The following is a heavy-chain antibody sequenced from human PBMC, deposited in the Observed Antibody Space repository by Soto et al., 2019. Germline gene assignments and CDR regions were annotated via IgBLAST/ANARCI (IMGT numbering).Heavy chain of an antibody. CDR2: IYHSGST. CDR3: ARVRGFRPTDDAFDI. CDR1: GGSISSGGYS. J-gene: IGHJ3*02. Sequence: SETLSLTCAVSGGSISSGGYSWSWIRQPPGKGLEWIGYIYHSGSTYYNPSLKSRVTISVDRSKNQFSLKLSSVTAADTAVYYCARVRGFRPTDDAFDIWGQGTMVTVSS. D-gene: IGHD2-21*01. V-gene: IGHV4-30-2*01.